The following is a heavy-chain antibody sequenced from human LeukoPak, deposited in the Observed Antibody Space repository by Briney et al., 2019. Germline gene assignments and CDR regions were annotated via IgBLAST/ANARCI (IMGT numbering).Heavy chain of an antibody. D-gene: IGHD2-2*02. CDR1: GGSISSGSYY. CDR2: IYTSGST. Sequence: SETLSLTCTVSGGSISSGSYYWSWIRQPAGKGLEWIGRIYTSGSTNYNPSLKSRVTISVDTSKNQFSLKLSSVTAADTAVYYCARRRGYCSSTSCYTGYYYYYMDVWGKGTTVTVSS. V-gene: IGHV4-61*02. CDR3: ARRRGYCSSTSCYTGYYYYYMDV. J-gene: IGHJ6*03.